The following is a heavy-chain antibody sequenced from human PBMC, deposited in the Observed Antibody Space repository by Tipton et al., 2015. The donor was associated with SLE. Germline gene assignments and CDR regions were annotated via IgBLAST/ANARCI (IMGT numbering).Heavy chain of an antibody. CDR2: IHNSGST. CDR3: ARGMVTWRGAILGVDV. J-gene: IGHJ6*02. D-gene: IGHD2-21*02. Sequence: TLSLTCTVSGGSISSYYWTWIRQPPGRGLEWIGFIHNSGSTNYNPSLKSRVTISRDTSENQFSLNLSSVTAADTAVYYCARGMVTWRGAILGVDVWGQGTTVNVSS. CDR1: GGSISSYY. V-gene: IGHV4-59*01.